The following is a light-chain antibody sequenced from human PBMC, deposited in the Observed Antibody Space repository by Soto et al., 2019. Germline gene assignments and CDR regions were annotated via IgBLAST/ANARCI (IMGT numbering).Light chain of an antibody. CDR1: QSFTGM. J-gene: IGKJ2*01. Sequence: DIQMTQSPSTLSASVGDRVTITCRASQSFTGMLAWYQQKPGKAPKLLIYDASTLESGVPSRFSGSGSGTEFTFMDRRRLPDDFTAFYCQQYHSYSTFGQGTKLEIK. CDR3: QQYHSYST. V-gene: IGKV1-5*01. CDR2: DAS.